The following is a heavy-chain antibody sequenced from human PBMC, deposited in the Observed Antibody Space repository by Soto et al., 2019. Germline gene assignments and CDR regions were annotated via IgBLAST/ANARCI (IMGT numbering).Heavy chain of an antibody. J-gene: IGHJ4*02. D-gene: IGHD7-27*01. Sequence: QVQLQQWGAGLLKPSETLSLTCAVYGGSFSGYYWSWIRQPPGKGLEWIGEINHSRSTNYNPSLKSRVTISVDTSKNQFSLKLRSVTAADTALYYCARGWGRIFDYWCQGTLVTVSS. CDR1: GGSFSGYY. CDR2: INHSRST. V-gene: IGHV4-34*01. CDR3: ARGWGRIFDY.